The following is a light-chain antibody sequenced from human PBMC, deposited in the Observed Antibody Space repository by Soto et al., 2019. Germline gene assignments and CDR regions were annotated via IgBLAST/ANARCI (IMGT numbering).Light chain of an antibody. J-gene: IGKJ5*01. V-gene: IGKV3-11*01. CDR1: QSVSTN. CDR2: DAS. CDR3: HQRQYWPPIT. Sequence: EIVLTQSPGTLSLSPGDRVTLSCRASQSVSTNLAWYQQRPGQAPRLLISDASNRATGIPARFSGSGSGTDFTLTISSLEPEDFAVYYCHQRQYWPPITFGQGTRLEIK.